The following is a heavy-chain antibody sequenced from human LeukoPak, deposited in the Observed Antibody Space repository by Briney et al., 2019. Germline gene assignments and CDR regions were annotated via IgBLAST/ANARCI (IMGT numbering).Heavy chain of an antibody. CDR3: AKDLGTYDDDLTGYVHYYFYMDV. V-gene: IGHV3-23*01. D-gene: IGHD3-9*01. J-gene: IGHJ6*03. CDR2: ISASGSLI. Sequence: GGSLRLSCAASGFKFNDYGMSWVRQAPGKGLEWVSSISASGSLIYYTDSVEGRFTISRDNSKNTLYLQMNSLRPEDAAVYYCAKDLGTYDDDLTGYVHYYFYMDVWGKGTTVTISS. CDR1: GFKFNDYG.